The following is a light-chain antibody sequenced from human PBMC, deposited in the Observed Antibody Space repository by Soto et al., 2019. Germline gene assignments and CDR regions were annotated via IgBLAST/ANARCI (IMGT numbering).Light chain of an antibody. J-gene: IGKJ4*01. CDR2: AAS. Sequence: DIQMTQSPSSRSASVGDRGTITCQASQGISRWLAWYQQEPEKAPESLIYAASRLQSGVPSRFSASGSGTDLTLTLSSLQPEDFATYYYEQYNSXPLTFGGGTKV. V-gene: IGKV1D-16*01. CDR1: QGISRW. CDR3: EQYNSXPLT.